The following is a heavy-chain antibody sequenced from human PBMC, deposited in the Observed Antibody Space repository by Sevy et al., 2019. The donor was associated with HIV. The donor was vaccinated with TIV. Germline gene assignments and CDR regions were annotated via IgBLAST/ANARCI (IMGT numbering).Heavy chain of an antibody. V-gene: IGHV1-24*01. Sequence: ASVKVSCKVSGYTLTKLSIHWVRQAPGKGLEWMGDFDSQDDETINSQRFQGRVTMTVETPTDTAYMDLSSLTSEDTAAYYCATVGLRYYSGSSSYQGDWFDPWGQGTLVTVSS. CDR1: GYTLTKLS. CDR2: FDSQDDET. D-gene: IGHD2-15*01. J-gene: IGHJ5*02. CDR3: ATVGLRYYSGSSSYQGDWFDP.